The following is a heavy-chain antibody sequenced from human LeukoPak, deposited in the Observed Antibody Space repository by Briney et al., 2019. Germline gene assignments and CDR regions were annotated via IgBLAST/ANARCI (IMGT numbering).Heavy chain of an antibody. Sequence: GGSLRLSCEAPGFAFSGYAMSWVRQAPGKGLEWVSTIRNSGGDTYYADPVKGRFTISRDNSRNILYVQMSSLRAEDTAIYYCARTRITTRGYYYGLDVWGQGTMVTV. D-gene: IGHD1-26*01. J-gene: IGHJ6*02. CDR1: GFAFSGYA. CDR3: ARTRITTRGYYYGLDV. V-gene: IGHV3-23*01. CDR2: IRNSGGDT.